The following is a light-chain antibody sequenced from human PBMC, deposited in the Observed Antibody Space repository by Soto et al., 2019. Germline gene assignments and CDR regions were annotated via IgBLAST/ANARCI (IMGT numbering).Light chain of an antibody. CDR1: QSISSW. Sequence: DIQMTQSPSTLSGSVGDRVTITCRASQSISSWLAWYQQKPGKAHKLLIYKASSLESGVPSRFSGSGSGTEFTLTIRSLQPDDSATYYCKQYNSYSGTFGQGTKVDIK. V-gene: IGKV1-5*03. CDR2: KAS. J-gene: IGKJ1*01. CDR3: KQYNSYSGT.